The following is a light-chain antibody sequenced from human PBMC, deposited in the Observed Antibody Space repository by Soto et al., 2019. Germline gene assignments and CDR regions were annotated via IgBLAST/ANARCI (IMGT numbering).Light chain of an antibody. CDR1: QSVSNSY. CDR3: QQYSSLPHT. J-gene: IGKJ2*01. Sequence: ESVLTQSPGTLSLSPGERATLSCRASQSVSNSYFAWYQQKPGQAPRLLIYGISSRATGIPDRLSGSGSGTDFTLTISRLEPEDFVVYYCQQYSSLPHTFGQGTKLEVK. V-gene: IGKV3-20*01. CDR2: GIS.